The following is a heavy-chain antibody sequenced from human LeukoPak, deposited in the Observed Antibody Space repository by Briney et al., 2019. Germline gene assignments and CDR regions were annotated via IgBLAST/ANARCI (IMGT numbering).Heavy chain of an antibody. Sequence: GASVKVSCKASGGSFSSDAISWVRQVPGQGLEWVGQIIPIYGATNYAQKFQDRVTITTVDSPSTANMELSSLRPDDAAVYYCAREARICGNTACYPAFDIWGQGTTVTVSS. D-gene: IGHD2-15*01. V-gene: IGHV1-69*05. CDR1: GGSFSSDA. J-gene: IGHJ3*02. CDR2: IIPIYGAT. CDR3: AREARICGNTACYPAFDI.